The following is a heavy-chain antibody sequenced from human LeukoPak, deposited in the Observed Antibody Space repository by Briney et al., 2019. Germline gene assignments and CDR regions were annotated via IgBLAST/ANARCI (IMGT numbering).Heavy chain of an antibody. CDR2: IYHSGST. D-gene: IGHD6-19*01. J-gene: IGHJ4*02. CDR1: GGSSSSSYW. CDR3: ATPAPQWLAHGYFDY. Sequence: TSETLSLTCAVSGGSSSSSYWWIWVRQPPGKGLEWIGEIYHSGSTYYNPSLKSRVTISVDTSKNQFSLKLSSVTAADTAGYYCATPAPQWLAHGYFDYWRQATMVTVSS. V-gene: IGHV4-4*02.